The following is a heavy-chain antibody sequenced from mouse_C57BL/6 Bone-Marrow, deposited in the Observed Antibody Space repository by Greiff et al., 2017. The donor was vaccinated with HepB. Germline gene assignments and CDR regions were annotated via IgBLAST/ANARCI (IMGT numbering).Heavy chain of an antibody. D-gene: IGHD1-1*01. CDR3: ARHETYYGSRGYFDY. Sequence: EVMLVESGGGLVKPGGSLKLSCAASGFTFSSYTMSWVRQTPEKRLEWVATISGGGGNTYYPDSVKGRFTISRDNAKNTLYLQMSSLRSEDTALYYCARHETYYGSRGYFDYWGQGTTLTVSS. J-gene: IGHJ2*01. CDR2: ISGGGGNT. CDR1: GFTFSSYT. V-gene: IGHV5-9*01.